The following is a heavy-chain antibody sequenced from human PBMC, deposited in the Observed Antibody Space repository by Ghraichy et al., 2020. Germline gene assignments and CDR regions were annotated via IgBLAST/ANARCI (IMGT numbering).Heavy chain of an antibody. CDR3: ARADFAIVAFDA. CDR2: ISSTDEE. D-gene: IGHD2/OR15-2a*01. J-gene: IGHJ3*01. Sequence: SGPTLVKPTETLTLTCTVSGFSLRAQRYRVTWVRQPPGKALEWLAHISSTDEESYSTSLTSRLTIYKDTSRSQVVLTMTNMDPEDTGTYYCARADFAIVAFDAWGPGTVVTVSS. CDR1: GFSLRAQRYR. V-gene: IGHV2-26*01.